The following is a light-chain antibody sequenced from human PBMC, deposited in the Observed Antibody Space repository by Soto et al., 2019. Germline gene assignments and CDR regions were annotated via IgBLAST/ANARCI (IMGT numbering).Light chain of an antibody. V-gene: IGLV1-40*01. CDR2: GNN. J-gene: IGLJ2*01. Sequence: QSVLTQPTSVSGAPGERVTISCTGSHSNIGADHDVHWYQHFPGTAPKLLIYGNNNRPSGVPDRFSGSKSGTSASLAITGLRAEDEADYYCQSYDSSLRVFGGGTKLTVL. CDR1: HSNIGADHD. CDR3: QSYDSSLRV.